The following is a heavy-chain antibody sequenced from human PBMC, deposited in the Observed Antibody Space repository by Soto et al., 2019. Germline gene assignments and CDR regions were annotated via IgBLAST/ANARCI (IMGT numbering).Heavy chain of an antibody. J-gene: IGHJ6*03. V-gene: IGHV1-18*01. CDR2: ISAYNGNT. D-gene: IGHD5-12*01. CDR3: AREYSGYEYDYYHYYMDV. CDR1: GYTFTSYG. Sequence: QVQLVQSGAEVKKPGASVKVSCKASGYTFTSYGISWVRQAPGQGPEWMGWISAYNGNTNYAQKHQGRVTMTTDTTTSTAYMELRSLRSDDTAVYYCAREYSGYEYDYYHYYMDVWGKGTTVTVSS.